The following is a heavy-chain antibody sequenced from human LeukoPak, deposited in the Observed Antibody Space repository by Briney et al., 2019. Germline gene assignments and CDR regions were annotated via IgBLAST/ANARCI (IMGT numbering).Heavy chain of an antibody. J-gene: IGHJ4*02. D-gene: IGHD3-22*01. Sequence: HAGGSLRLSCAASGFTFSSYWMSWVRQAPGKGLEWVAFIRYDGSNKYYADSVKGRFTISRDNSKNTLYLQMNSLRAEDTAVYYCAKDQGPGIVVVITSVDYWGQGTLVTVSS. CDR3: AKDQGPGIVVVITSVDY. CDR1: GFTFSSYW. CDR2: IRYDGSNK. V-gene: IGHV3-30*02.